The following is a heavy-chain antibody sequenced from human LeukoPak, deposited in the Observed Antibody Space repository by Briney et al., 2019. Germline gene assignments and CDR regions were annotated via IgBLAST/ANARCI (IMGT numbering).Heavy chain of an antibody. CDR2: IDPTDSYT. V-gene: IGHV5-10-1*01. CDR3: ARLNYDYDSSGYYLPDAFDI. CDR1: GYSFTGYW. Sequence: GESLRFSCKGFGYSFTGYWVSWVRQMPGKGLEWMGRIDPTDSYTYYSPSFQGHVTISADKSISTAYLQWSSLKASDTAMYYCARLNYDYDSSGYYLPDAFDIWGQGTMVTVSS. D-gene: IGHD3-22*01. J-gene: IGHJ3*02.